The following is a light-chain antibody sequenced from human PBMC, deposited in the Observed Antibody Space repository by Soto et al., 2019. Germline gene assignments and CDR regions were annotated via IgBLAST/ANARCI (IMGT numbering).Light chain of an antibody. V-gene: IGKV1-39*01. Sequence: DIQMTQSPSSLSASVGDRVTITCRASQSISSYLNWYQQKPGKAPKLLIYAASSLQSGVPSRFSGSGSGTEFTLTISSLQPENFANYYCQKSYSNPPEMTFGQGNQVEIK. CDR3: QKSYSNPPEMT. CDR2: AAS. CDR1: QSISSY. J-gene: IGKJ1*01.